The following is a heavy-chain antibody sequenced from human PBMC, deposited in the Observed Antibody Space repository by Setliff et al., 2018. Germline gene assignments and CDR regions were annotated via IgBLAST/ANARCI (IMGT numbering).Heavy chain of an antibody. CDR1: GFTFSSYS. J-gene: IGHJ5*02. CDR2: ISGGGRYT. Sequence: GGSLRLSCIASGFTFSSYSMNWVRQAPGKGLEWVSSISGGGRYTYSADSVRGRFTISRDNAKSSLYLQMNSLRAEDTAVYYCARDLIRGAPNWFDPWGQGTLVTVSS. CDR3: ARDLIRGAPNWFDP. D-gene: IGHD3-10*01. V-gene: IGHV3-21*01.